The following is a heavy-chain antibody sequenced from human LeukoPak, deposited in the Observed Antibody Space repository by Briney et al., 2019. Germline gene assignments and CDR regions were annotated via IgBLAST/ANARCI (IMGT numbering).Heavy chain of an antibody. Sequence: ASVKVSCKASGYTFTGYYMHWVRQAPGQGLEWMGIINPSGGSTSYAQKFQGRVTMTRDTSTSTVYMELSSLRSEDTAVYYCARDLREYCSGGSCYQSWFDPWGQGTLVTVSS. D-gene: IGHD2-15*01. CDR2: INPSGGST. CDR1: GYTFTGYY. J-gene: IGHJ5*02. CDR3: ARDLREYCSGGSCYQSWFDP. V-gene: IGHV1-46*01.